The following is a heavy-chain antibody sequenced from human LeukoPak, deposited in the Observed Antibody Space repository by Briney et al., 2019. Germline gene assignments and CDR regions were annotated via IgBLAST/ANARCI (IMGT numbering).Heavy chain of an antibody. J-gene: IGHJ4*02. CDR1: GYTFTTYY. CDR2: INPHSGGT. Sequence: GASVKVSCKTSGYTFTTYYMNRVRQAPGQGLEWMGSINPHSGGTNYAQKFQGRVTMTRDTSISTAYMELYRLRSDDTAVYYCARDLIVATIGVDYWGQGTLVTVSS. D-gene: IGHD5-12*01. CDR3: ARDLIVATIGVDY. V-gene: IGHV1-2*02.